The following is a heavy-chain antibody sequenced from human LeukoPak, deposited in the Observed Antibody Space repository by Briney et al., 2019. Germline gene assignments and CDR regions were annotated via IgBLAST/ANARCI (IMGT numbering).Heavy chain of an antibody. CDR2: LHSSGST. J-gene: IGHJ4*02. Sequence: PSETLSLTCTVSGGSISSYYWNWIRQPAGKGLEWIGRLHSSGSTNYSPSLKKRVTLSLDTSKNQFSLNLSSVTAADTAVYYCARKSLRQNYFDYWGQGILVTVSS. D-gene: IGHD5/OR15-5a*01. CDR3: ARKSLRQNYFDY. CDR1: GGSISSYY. V-gene: IGHV4-4*07.